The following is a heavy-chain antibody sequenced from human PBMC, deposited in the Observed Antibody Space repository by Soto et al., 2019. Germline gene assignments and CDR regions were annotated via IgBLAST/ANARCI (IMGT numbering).Heavy chain of an antibody. CDR3: VREGQGYCSSTSCSSHAFDI. Sequence: ASVKVSCKASGYTFTGYYMHWVRQAPGQGLEWMGWINPNSGGTNYAQKFQGWVTMTRDTSISTAYMELSRLRSDDTAVYYCVREGQGYCSSTSCSSHAFDIWGQGTMVTVSS. D-gene: IGHD2-2*01. CDR2: INPNSGGT. CDR1: GYTFTGYY. V-gene: IGHV1-2*04. J-gene: IGHJ3*02.